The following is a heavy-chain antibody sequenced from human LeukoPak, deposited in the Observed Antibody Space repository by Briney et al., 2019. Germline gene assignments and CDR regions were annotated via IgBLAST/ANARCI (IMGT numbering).Heavy chain of an antibody. CDR1: GVTFNRYA. CDR3: AKDMGRSGSFTVFDD. V-gene: IGHV3-30-3*01. D-gene: IGHD1-26*01. Sequence: SGRSLRLSCAASGVTFNRYAMHWVRQAPGKGLEWVALISYDGNKKYYADFVRGRFSISRDNSKSTVSLQMDSLRVEDTALYYCAKDMGRSGSFTVFDDWGQGTLVTVSS. CDR2: ISYDGNKK. J-gene: IGHJ4*02.